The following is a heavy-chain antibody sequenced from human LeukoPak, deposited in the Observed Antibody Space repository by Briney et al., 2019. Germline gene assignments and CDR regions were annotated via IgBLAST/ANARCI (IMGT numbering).Heavy chain of an antibody. CDR3: ARGRMAGTYVFDY. Sequence: SEKVSCKASGGTFSSYAISWVRQAPGQGLEWMGGIIPIFGTANYAQKFQGRVTITADESTSTAYMELSSLRSEDTAVYYCARGRMAGTYVFDYWGQGTLVTVSS. J-gene: IGHJ4*02. CDR1: GGTFSSYA. V-gene: IGHV1-69*13. CDR2: IIPIFGTA. D-gene: IGHD6-19*01.